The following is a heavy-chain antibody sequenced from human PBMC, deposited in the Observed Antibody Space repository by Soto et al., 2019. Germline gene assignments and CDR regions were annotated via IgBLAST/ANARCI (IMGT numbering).Heavy chain of an antibody. CDR1: GFTFSRFS. Sequence: QVQLVESGGGVVQPGRSLTLSCAASGFTFSRFSMHWVRQAPGKGLAWVAVISYDGSNTHYAESVKGRFNISRDDSKNTVFLQMNNLRGEDSAVYYCARDYGMFLSYYYYGMDVWGQGTTVSVSS. D-gene: IGHD3-10*02. V-gene: IGHV3-30-3*01. CDR2: ISYDGSNT. J-gene: IGHJ6*02. CDR3: ARDYGMFLSYYYYGMDV.